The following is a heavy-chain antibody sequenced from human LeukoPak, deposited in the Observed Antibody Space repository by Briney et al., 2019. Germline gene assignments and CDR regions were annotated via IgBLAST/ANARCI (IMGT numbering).Heavy chain of an antibody. V-gene: IGHV3-33*01. CDR3: ARDESVSSGDAFDI. D-gene: IGHD3-22*01. CDR2: IWYDGSNK. Sequence: GRSLRLSCAASGFTFSSYCMHWVRQAPGKGLEWVAVIWYDGSNKYYADSAKGRFTISRDNSKNTLYLQMNSLRAEDTAVYYCARDESVSSGDAFDIWGQGTMVTVSS. J-gene: IGHJ3*02. CDR1: GFTFSSYC.